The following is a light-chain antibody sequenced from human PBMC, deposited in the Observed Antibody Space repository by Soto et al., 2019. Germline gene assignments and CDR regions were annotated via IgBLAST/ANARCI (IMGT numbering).Light chain of an antibody. Sequence: EIVLTQSPATLSLSPGERATLSCRASQSVSSYLAWYQHKPGQAPRLLIYASSNRATGIPDRFSGSASGTDFTLTINRLEPEDFGVYYCHQYNNWPPSTFGQGTRLEIK. V-gene: IGKV3-11*01. J-gene: IGKJ5*01. CDR2: ASS. CDR1: QSVSSY. CDR3: HQYNNWPPST.